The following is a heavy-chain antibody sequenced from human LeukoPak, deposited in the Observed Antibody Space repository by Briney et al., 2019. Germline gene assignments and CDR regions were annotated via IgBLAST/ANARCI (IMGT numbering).Heavy chain of an antibody. D-gene: IGHD2-15*01. V-gene: IGHV7-4-1*02. Sequence: GASVKVSCKASGYTFTSYAMNWVRQAPGQGLEWMGWINTNTGNPTYAQGFTGRFVFSLDTSVSTAYLQISSLKAEDIAVYYCARELVVVAATLGLGPYYYYYYYMDVWGKGTTVTVSS. CDR1: GYTFTSYA. CDR3: ARELVVVAATLGLGPYYYYYYYMDV. J-gene: IGHJ6*03. CDR2: INTNTGNP.